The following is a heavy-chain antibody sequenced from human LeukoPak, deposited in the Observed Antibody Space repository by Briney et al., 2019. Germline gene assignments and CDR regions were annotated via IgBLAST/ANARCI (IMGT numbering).Heavy chain of an antibody. D-gene: IGHD3-16*01. CDR1: GFTFSDYY. CDR2: ISSSGSTI. CDR3: ARAYYDGAFDI. J-gene: IGHJ3*02. Sequence: GGSLRLSCAASGFTFSDYYMSWIRQAPGKGLEWVSYISSSGSTIYYAASVKGRFTISRDNAKNSLYLQMNSLRAEDRAVYYCARAYYDGAFDIWGKGTMVTVSS. V-gene: IGHV3-11*01.